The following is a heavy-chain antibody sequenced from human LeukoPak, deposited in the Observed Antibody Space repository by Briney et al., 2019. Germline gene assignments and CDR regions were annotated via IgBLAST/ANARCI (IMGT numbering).Heavy chain of an antibody. D-gene: IGHD6-13*01. J-gene: IGHJ4*02. V-gene: IGHV3-11*01. CDR3: TRQYPRSSWYFDY. CDR2: ISSSGSTI. Sequence: GGSLRLSCAASGFTFSDYYMSWIRQAPGKGLEWVSYISSSGSTIYYADSVKGRFTISRDNAKNSLYLQMNSLRAEDTAVYYCTRQYPRSSWYFDYWGQGTLVTVSS. CDR1: GFTFSDYY.